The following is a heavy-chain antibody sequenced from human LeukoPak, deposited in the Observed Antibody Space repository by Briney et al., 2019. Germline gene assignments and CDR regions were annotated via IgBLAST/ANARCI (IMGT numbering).Heavy chain of an antibody. V-gene: IGHV4-59*08. CDR1: GGSISSYY. D-gene: IGHD3-22*01. CDR3: ARMYYYDSSGYDNDRIYFDY. Sequence: SETLSLTCTVSGGSISSYYWSWIRQPPGKGLEWIGYIYYSGSTYYNPSLKSRTTISVDTSKNQFSLKLSPVTAADTAVYYCARMYYYDSSGYDNDRIYFDYWGQGTLVTVSS. CDR2: IYYSGST. J-gene: IGHJ4*02.